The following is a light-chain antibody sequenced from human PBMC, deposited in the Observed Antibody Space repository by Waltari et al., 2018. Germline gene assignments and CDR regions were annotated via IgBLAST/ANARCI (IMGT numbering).Light chain of an antibody. CDR1: KLGDKF. CDR2: QDT. V-gene: IGLV3-1*01. J-gene: IGLJ2*01. Sequence: GQTTSITCSGDKLGDKFASWYQQKPGQSPVLVIYQDTNRPSGIPERFSGSNSGNSATLTPRETQPMDEADYYCQAWDSSTGVFGGGTKLTVL. CDR3: QAWDSSTGV.